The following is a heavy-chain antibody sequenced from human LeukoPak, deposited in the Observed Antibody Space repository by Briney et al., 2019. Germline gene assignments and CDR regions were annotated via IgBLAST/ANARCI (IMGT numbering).Heavy chain of an antibody. J-gene: IGHJ4*02. CDR2: INTDGSST. CDR3: ASSTIFGVAVDY. Sequence: GGSLRLSCGASGFTFSSYWMHWVRQAPGKGLVWVSRINTDGSSTSYADSVKGRFTISRDNAKNTLYLQMNSLRAEDTAVYYCASSTIFGVAVDYWGQGTLVTVSS. V-gene: IGHV3-74*01. D-gene: IGHD3-3*01. CDR1: GFTFSSYW.